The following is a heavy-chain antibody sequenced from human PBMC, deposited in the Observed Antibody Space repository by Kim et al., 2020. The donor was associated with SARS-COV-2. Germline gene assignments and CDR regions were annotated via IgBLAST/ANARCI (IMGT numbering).Heavy chain of an antibody. Sequence: GGSLRLSCAASGFTFSSYSMNWVRQAPGKGLEWVSSISSSSSYIYYADSVKGRFTISRDNAKNSLYLQMNSLRAEDTAVYYCARDEGDTYYDFWSGDNSDNWFDPWGQGTLVTVSS. J-gene: IGHJ5*02. CDR2: ISSSSSYI. CDR3: ARDEGDTYYDFWSGDNSDNWFDP. V-gene: IGHV3-21*01. D-gene: IGHD3-3*01. CDR1: GFTFSSYS.